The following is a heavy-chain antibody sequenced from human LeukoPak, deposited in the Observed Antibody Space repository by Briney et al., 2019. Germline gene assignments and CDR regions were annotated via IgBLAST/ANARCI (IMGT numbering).Heavy chain of an antibody. CDR2: IWSDATEK. Sequence: GGSLRLSCAASGFTYSHYGMHWGRQAPGQGLEGVAVIWSDATEKYYGDAVKGRFTISRDNSRNTLYLQMNSLRAEDTAVYYCAKDAQRGFDYSNSLEYWGQGTLVTVSS. V-gene: IGHV3-33*06. CDR1: GFTYSHYG. CDR3: AKDAQRGFDYSNSLEY. D-gene: IGHD4-11*01. J-gene: IGHJ4*02.